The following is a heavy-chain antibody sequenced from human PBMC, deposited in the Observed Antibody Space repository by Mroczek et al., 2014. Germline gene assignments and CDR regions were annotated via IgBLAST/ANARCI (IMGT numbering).Heavy chain of an antibody. CDR3: ARDFGNYDFWSGYYPLSYGMDV. CDR2: IWYDGSNK. Sequence: ESGGGVVQPGRSLRLSCAASGFTFSSYGMHWVRQAPGKGLEWVAVIWYDGSNKYYADSVKGRFTISRDNSKNTLYLQMNSLRAEDTAVYYCARDFGNYDFWSGYYPLSYGMDVWGQGTTVTVSS. J-gene: IGHJ6*02. CDR1: GFTFSSYG. D-gene: IGHD3-3*01. V-gene: IGHV3-33*01.